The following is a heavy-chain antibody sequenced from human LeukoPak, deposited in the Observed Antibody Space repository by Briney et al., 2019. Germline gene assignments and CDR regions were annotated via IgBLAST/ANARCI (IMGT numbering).Heavy chain of an antibody. CDR3: ARDSRIAASRVVQH. V-gene: IGHV3-30-3*01. CDR1: GFTFSSYA. D-gene: IGHD6-6*01. Sequence: GGSLRLSYAASGFTFSSYAMHWVRQAPGKGLEWVAVISYDGSNKYYADSVKGRLTISRDNSKNTLYLQMNSLRAEDTAVYYCARDSRIAASRVVQHWGQGALVTVSS. J-gene: IGHJ1*01. CDR2: ISYDGSNK.